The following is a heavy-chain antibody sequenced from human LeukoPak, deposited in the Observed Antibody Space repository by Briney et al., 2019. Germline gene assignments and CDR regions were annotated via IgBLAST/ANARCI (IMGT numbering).Heavy chain of an antibody. D-gene: IGHD2-15*01. V-gene: IGHV4-39*01. Sequence: SETLSLTCTVSGGSIDSRSYYWDWTRQAPGKGLEWIGTIYHSGSTEYNPSLKSRVAIFVDTSKNQFSLILHSVAAADTAVYYCARRSEFDNTHYHYFDYWGQGALVTVPS. CDR3: ARRSEFDNTHYHYFDY. CDR1: GGSIDSRSYY. J-gene: IGHJ4*02. CDR2: IYHSGST.